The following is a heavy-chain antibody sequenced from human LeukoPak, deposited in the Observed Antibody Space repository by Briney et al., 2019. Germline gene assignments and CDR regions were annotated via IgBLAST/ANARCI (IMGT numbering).Heavy chain of an antibody. D-gene: IGHD5-24*01. CDR2: ISAHNGNT. J-gene: IGHJ4*02. V-gene: IGHV1-18*01. Sequence: ASVKVSCKASGYTFTSYGISWVRQAPGQGLEWMGWISAHNGNTNYAQKLQGRITMTTDTSTSTAYMEPRSLRSDDTAVYYCARRDNKAPYYFDYWGQGTLVTVSS. CDR1: GYTFTSYG. CDR3: ARRDNKAPYYFDY.